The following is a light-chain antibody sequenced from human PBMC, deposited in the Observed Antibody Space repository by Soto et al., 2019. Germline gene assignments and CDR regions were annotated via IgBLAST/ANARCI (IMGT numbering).Light chain of an antibody. V-gene: IGKV1-5*01. J-gene: IGKJ2*01. Sequence: DIQMTQSPSNLSASVGDRVTITCRASQSISSWLAWYQQKPGKAPKLLIYDASSLESGVPSRFSGSGSGTEFTLTISSLQPDDFATYYCQQYNSYSPAYTFGQGTKLEIK. CDR1: QSISSW. CDR2: DAS. CDR3: QQYNSYSPAYT.